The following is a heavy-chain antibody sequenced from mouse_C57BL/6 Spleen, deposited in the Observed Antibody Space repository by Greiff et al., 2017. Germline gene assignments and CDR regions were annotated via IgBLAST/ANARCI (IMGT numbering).Heavy chain of an antibody. CDR3: AKHSDWYGYYDWYFDV. CDR2: FYPGGGST. J-gene: IGHJ1*03. Sequence: VQLQQSGAELVKPGASVKLSCKASGYTFTEYTIHWVKQRSGQGLEWIGWFYPGGGSTKYNQKFKGKATLTVDKSSSTVYLALSRLTSEYSAVYFCAKHSDWYGYYDWYFDVWGTGTTVTVSS. V-gene: IGHV1-62-2*01. CDR1: GYTFTEYT. D-gene: IGHD2-3*01.